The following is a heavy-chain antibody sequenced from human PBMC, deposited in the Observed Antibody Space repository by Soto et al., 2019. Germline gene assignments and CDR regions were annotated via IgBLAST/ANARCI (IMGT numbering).Heavy chain of an antibody. Sequence: ASVKVSCKASGYTFTSYAMHWVRQAPGQRLEWMGWINAGNGNTKYSQKFQGRVTITRDTSASTAYMELSSLRSEDTAVYYCARGQDDFWSEIWFDPWGQGTLVTVSS. D-gene: IGHD3-3*01. CDR1: GYTFTSYA. CDR2: INAGNGNT. V-gene: IGHV1-3*01. CDR3: ARGQDDFWSEIWFDP. J-gene: IGHJ5*02.